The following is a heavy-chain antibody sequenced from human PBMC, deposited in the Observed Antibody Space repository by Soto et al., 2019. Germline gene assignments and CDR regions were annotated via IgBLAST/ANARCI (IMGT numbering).Heavy chain of an antibody. CDR2: INPSGGST. CDR3: ARAPEDYDFWSGYYFYYYYGMDV. V-gene: IGHV1-46*01. CDR1: GYTFTSYY. D-gene: IGHD3-3*01. J-gene: IGHJ6*02. Sequence: GASVKVSCKASGYTFTSYYMHWVRQAPGQGXEWMGIINPSGGSTSYAQKFQGRVTMTRDTSTSTVYMELSSLRSEDTAVYYCARAPEDYDFWSGYYFYYYYGMDVWGQGTTVTATS.